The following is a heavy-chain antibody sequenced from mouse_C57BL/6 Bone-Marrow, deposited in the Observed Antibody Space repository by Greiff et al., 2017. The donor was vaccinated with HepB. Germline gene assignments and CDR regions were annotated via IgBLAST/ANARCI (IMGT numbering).Heavy chain of an antibody. CDR3: ARRGYGPSGAMDY. CDR2: IYPNSGST. V-gene: IGHV1-64*01. Sequence: QVQLQQPGAELVKPGASVKLSCKASGYTFTSYWMHWVKQRPGQGLEWIGMIYPNSGSTNYNEKFKSKATLTVDKSSSTAYMQLSSLTSEDSAVYYCARRGYGPSGAMDYWGQGTSVTVSS. J-gene: IGHJ4*01. D-gene: IGHD1-1*02. CDR1: GYTFTSYW.